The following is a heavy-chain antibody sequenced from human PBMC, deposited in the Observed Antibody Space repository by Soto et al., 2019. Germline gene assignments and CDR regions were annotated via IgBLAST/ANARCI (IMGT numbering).Heavy chain of an antibody. J-gene: IGHJ4*02. D-gene: IGHD2-2*01. CDR2: IKSRTENETT. CDR1: GVTFSNVW. V-gene: IGHV3-15*01. Sequence: GRSLKVSCAASGVTFSNVWLSWVRQGPGKGLEWLGRIKSRTENETTDYASPARGRFIISIDDSKNMLYLQLNSLKSAETCLYSSVPVLPHAKSWSAYWGQGT. CDR3: VPVLPHAKSWSAY.